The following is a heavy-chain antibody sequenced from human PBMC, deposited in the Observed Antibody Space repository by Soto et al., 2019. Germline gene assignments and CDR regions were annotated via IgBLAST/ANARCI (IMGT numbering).Heavy chain of an antibody. CDR1: GGTFSSYA. J-gene: IGHJ6*02. Sequence: ASVKVSFKASGGTFSSYAISWVRQAPGQGLEWMGGIIPIFGTANYAQKFQGRVTITADESTSTAYMELSSLRSEDTAVYYCASNTAMVFPDYYYGMDVWGQGTTVTVSS. D-gene: IGHD5-18*01. CDR3: ASNTAMVFPDYYYGMDV. V-gene: IGHV1-69*13. CDR2: IIPIFGTA.